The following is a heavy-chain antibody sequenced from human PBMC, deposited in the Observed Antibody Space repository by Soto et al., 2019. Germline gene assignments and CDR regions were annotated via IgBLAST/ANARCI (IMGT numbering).Heavy chain of an antibody. CDR2: ISWNSGSI. V-gene: IGHV3-9*01. Sequence: EVQLVESGGGLVQPGRSLRLSCAASGFTFDDYAMHWVRQAPGKGLEWVSGISWNSGSIGYADSVKGRFTISRDNAKNSLYLQMNSLRAEDTALYYCAKDAIPLGGYSGYDYGAFDIWGQGTMVTVSS. J-gene: IGHJ3*02. CDR3: AKDAIPLGGYSGYDYGAFDI. CDR1: GFTFDDYA. D-gene: IGHD5-12*01.